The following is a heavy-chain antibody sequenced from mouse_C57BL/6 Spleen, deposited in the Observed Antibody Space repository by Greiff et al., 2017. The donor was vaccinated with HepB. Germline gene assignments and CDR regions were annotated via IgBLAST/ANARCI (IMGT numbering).Heavy chain of an antibody. V-gene: IGHV1-15*01. D-gene: IGHD1-1*01. Sequence: QVQLQQSGAELVRPGASVTLSCKASGYTFTDYEMHWVKQTPVHGLEWIGAIDPETGGTAYNQKFKGKAILTADKSSSTAYMELRSLTSEDSAVYYCTRKKYYGSNPYWYFDVWGTGTTVTVSS. CDR1: GYTFTDYE. CDR2: IDPETGGT. CDR3: TRKKYYGSNPYWYFDV. J-gene: IGHJ1*03.